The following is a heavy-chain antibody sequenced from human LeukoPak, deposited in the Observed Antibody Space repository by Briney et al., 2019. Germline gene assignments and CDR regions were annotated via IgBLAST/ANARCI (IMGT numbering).Heavy chain of an antibody. Sequence: ETLSLTCTVSGGSISSSSYYWGWIRQPPGKGLEWIGSIYYSGSTYYNPSLKSRVTISVDTSKNQFSLKLSSVTAVDTAVYYCATHGSVLLWFGEINYWGQGTLATVS. J-gene: IGHJ4*02. CDR2: IYYSGST. V-gene: IGHV4-39*07. CDR1: GGSISSSSYY. D-gene: IGHD3-10*01. CDR3: ATHGSVLLWFGEINY.